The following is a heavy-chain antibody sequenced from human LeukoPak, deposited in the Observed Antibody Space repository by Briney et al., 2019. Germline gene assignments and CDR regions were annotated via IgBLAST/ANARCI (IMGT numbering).Heavy chain of an antibody. CDR2: ISSSSYNI. D-gene: IGHD1-26*01. V-gene: IGHV3-21*05. CDR1: GFTFSSYT. J-gene: IGHJ6*03. CDR3: ARATWDPNYYYYMDV. Sequence: WGSLRLSCAASGFTFSSYTMIWVRQVPGKGLEWVSYISSSSYNIYYADSVKGRFTISRDNAKNSLFLQMNSLRAEDTAVYFCARATWDPNYYYYMDVWGKGTTVTISS.